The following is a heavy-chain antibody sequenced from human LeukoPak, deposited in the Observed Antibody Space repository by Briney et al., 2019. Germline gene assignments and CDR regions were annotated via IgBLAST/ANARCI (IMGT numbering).Heavy chain of an antibody. CDR1: GGSISSGGYS. Sequence: PSQTLSLTCAVSGGSISSGGYSWSWIRQPPGKGLEWIGYIYHSGSTYYNPSLKSRVTISVDRSKNQFSLKLTSVTAADTAVYYCARSTRITMVRGVISWFDPWGQGTLVTVSS. CDR2: IYHSGST. J-gene: IGHJ5*02. V-gene: IGHV4-30-2*01. D-gene: IGHD3-10*01. CDR3: ARSTRITMVRGVISWFDP.